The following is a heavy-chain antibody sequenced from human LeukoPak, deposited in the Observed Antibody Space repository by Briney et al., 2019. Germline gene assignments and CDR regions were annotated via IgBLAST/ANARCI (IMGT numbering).Heavy chain of an antibody. D-gene: IGHD6-19*01. CDR3: ARFPPGIAVAGHNDY. Sequence: PSETPSLTCTVSGASISSGAYYWSWVRQPPGKGLEWIGYMYYRGSTNYNPSLKSRVIISVDASKNQFSLKLSSVTSADTAVYYCARFPPGIAVAGHNDYWGQGTLVTVSS. CDR1: GASISSGAYY. J-gene: IGHJ4*02. CDR2: MYYRGST. V-gene: IGHV4-61*08.